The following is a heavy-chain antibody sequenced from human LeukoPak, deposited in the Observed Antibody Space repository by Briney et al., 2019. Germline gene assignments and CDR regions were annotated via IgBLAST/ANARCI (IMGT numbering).Heavy chain of an antibody. CDR1: GFTLSSYS. D-gene: IGHD3-9*01. V-gene: IGHV3-21*01. Sequence: GGSLRLSCAASGFTLSSYSMNWVRQAPGKGLEWVSSISSSSSYIYYADSVKGRFTISRDNAKNSLYLQMNSLRAEDTAVYYCAREAYDILTGYYPGYFDLWGRGTLVTVSS. CDR2: ISSSSSYI. CDR3: AREAYDILTGYYPGYFDL. J-gene: IGHJ2*01.